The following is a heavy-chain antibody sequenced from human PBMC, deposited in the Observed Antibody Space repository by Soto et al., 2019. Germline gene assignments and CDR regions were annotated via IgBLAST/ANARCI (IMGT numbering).Heavy chain of an antibody. CDR2: INPSGGST. CDR1: GYTFTSYY. D-gene: IGHD2-8*01. V-gene: IGHV1-46*01. J-gene: IGHJ4*02. Sequence: GDSVKVSCKGSGYTFTSYYMHWVRQAPGQGLEWMGIINPSGGSTSYAQKFQGRVTMTRDTSTSTVYMELSSLRSEDTAVYYCAXPSGYCTNGVCYQDFDYWGQGTLVTVSS. CDR3: AXPSGYCTNGVCYQDFDY.